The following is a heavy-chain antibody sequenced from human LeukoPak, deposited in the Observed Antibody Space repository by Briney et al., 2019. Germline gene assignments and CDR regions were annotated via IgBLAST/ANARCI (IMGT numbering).Heavy chain of an antibody. CDR2: IKQDGSDK. CDR1: GFTFSSYW. CDR3: ATPPPGIAVAGTSNWFDP. D-gene: IGHD6-19*01. J-gene: IGHJ5*02. Sequence: GGSLRLSCAASGFTFSSYWMSWVRQAPGKGLEWVANIKQDGSDKYYVDSVKGRFTISRDNAKNSLYLQMNSLRAEDTDVYYCATPPPGIAVAGTSNWFDPWGQGTLVTVSS. V-gene: IGHV3-7*01.